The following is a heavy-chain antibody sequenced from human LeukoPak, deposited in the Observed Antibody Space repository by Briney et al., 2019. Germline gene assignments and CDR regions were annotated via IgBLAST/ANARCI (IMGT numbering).Heavy chain of an antibody. D-gene: IGHD1-26*01. CDR2: INPNSGDT. CDR3: ATGAASYYGD. CDR1: GYTFTSYY. J-gene: IGHJ4*02. Sequence: ASVKVSCKASGYTFTSYYMHWVRQAPGQGLEWMGWINPNSGDTNYAQKFQGRVTMARDTSINTVYMQLSRLRSDDTAVYYCATGAASYYGDWGQGTLVTVSS. V-gene: IGHV1-2*02.